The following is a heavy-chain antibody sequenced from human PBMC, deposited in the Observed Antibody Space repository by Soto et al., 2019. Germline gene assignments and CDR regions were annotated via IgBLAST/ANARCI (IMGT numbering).Heavy chain of an antibody. Sequence: SVKVSCKASGGTFSSYAISWVRQAPGQGLEWMGGIIPIFGTANYAQKFQGRVTITADESTSTAYMELSSLRSEDTAVYYCARGNGDYAGLRYYYYYYDMDVWGQGTTVTVSS. CDR3: ARGNGDYAGLRYYYYYYDMDV. D-gene: IGHD4-17*01. V-gene: IGHV1-69*13. CDR1: GGTFSSYA. J-gene: IGHJ6*02. CDR2: IIPIFGTA.